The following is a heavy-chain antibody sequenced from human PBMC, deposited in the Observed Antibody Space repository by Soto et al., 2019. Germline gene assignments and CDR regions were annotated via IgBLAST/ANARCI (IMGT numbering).Heavy chain of an antibody. CDR3: TRGPRPSSTGTGAL. CDR2: ISDDGARI. Sequence: QLIQSGGGLVPPGGSSRLYCVASGFAFDQYWMHWVRQAAGKGLEWVSRISDDGARIDYADFVKGRFTIARDNAKNTLFLQMRSLRGEDTAVYYCTRGPRPSSTGTGALWGRGALVTVSS. D-gene: IGHD2-2*01. V-gene: IGHV3-74*01. CDR1: GFAFDQYW. J-gene: IGHJ4*02.